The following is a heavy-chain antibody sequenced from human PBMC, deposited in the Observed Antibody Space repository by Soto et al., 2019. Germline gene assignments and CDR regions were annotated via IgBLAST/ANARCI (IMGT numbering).Heavy chain of an antibody. V-gene: IGHV3-15*01. CDR2: IKSKTDGGTT. CDR1: GFTFSNAW. J-gene: IGHJ1*01. D-gene: IGHD3-10*01. Sequence: EVQLVESGGGLVKPGGSLRLSCAASGFTFSNAWMSWVRQAPGKGLEWVGRIKSKTDGGTTDYAAPVKGRFTISRDDSKNTLYLQMNSLTTEATAVYYCTTAILWFGELLDLGYFQNWGQGTLVTVS. CDR3: TTAILWFGELLDLGYFQN.